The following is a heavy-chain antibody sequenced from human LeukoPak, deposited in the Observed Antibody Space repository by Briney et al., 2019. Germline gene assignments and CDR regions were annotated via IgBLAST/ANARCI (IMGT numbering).Heavy chain of an antibody. V-gene: IGHV4-34*01. CDR3: ARAGSYGYIS. J-gene: IGHJ5*02. Sequence: SETLSLTCAVYGGSFSGYYWSWIRQPPGKGLEWIGEINHSGSTNYNPSLKSRVTISVDTSKNQFSLKLSSVTAADTAVYYCARAGSYGYISWGQGTLVTVSS. CDR1: GGSFSGYY. D-gene: IGHD5-18*01. CDR2: INHSGST.